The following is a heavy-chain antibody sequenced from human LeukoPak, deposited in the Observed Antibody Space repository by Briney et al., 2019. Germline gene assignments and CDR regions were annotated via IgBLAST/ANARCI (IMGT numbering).Heavy chain of an antibody. V-gene: IGHV1-8*01. CDR2: MNPNSGNT. D-gene: IGHD3-10*01. J-gene: IGHJ6*02. CDR1: GYTFTSYD. Sequence: GASVKVSCKASGYTFTSYDINWVRQATGQGLEWMGWMNPNSGNTGYAQKFQGRVTMTRNTSISTAYMELSSLRSEDTAVYYCARGPLLWFGEGLNYYYGMDVWGQGTTVTVSS. CDR3: ARGPLLWFGEGLNYYYGMDV.